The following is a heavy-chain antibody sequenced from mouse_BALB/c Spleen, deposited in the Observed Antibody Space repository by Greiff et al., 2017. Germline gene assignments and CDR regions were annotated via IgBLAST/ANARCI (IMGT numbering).Heavy chain of an antibody. CDR2: INPSNGRT. Sequence: QVQLQQPGAELVKPGASVKLSCKASGYTFTSYWMHWVKQRPGQGLEWIGEINPSNGRTNYNEKFKSKATLTVDKSSSTAYMQLSSLTSEDSAVYYCARRLRGESMDYWGQGTSVTVSS. J-gene: IGHJ4*01. D-gene: IGHD1-1*01. CDR3: ARRLRGESMDY. V-gene: IGHV1S81*02. CDR1: GYTFTSYW.